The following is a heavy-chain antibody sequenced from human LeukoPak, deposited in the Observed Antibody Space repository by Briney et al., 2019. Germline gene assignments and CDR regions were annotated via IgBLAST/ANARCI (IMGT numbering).Heavy chain of an antibody. Sequence: ASVKLSCKASVYTFTSYDINWVRQATGRGLEWMGWMNPNSGNTGYAQKFQGRVTMTRNTSISTAYMELSSLRSDDTAVYYCARDLAPYSSSWYDAWCAFDIWGQGTMVTVSS. CDR3: ARDLAPYSSSWYDAWCAFDI. CDR2: MNPNSGNT. D-gene: IGHD6-13*01. CDR1: VYTFTSYD. V-gene: IGHV1-8*01. J-gene: IGHJ3*02.